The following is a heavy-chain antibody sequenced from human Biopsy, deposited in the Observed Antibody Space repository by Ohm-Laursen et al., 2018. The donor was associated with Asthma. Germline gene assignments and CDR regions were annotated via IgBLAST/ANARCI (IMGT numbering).Heavy chain of an antibody. V-gene: IGHV1-3*01. CDR2: INAGNGNT. CDR3: ARVRKDYYDSSGLTGGWFDP. D-gene: IGHD3-22*01. Sequence: ATVKISCKASGYTFTNYAIRWVRQAPGQRPEWMGWINAGNGNTKYSQKFQGRVTITRDTSATTAYMELSSLRSEDTAVYYCARVRKDYYDSSGLTGGWFDPWGQGTLVTVSS. CDR1: GYTFTNYA. J-gene: IGHJ5*02.